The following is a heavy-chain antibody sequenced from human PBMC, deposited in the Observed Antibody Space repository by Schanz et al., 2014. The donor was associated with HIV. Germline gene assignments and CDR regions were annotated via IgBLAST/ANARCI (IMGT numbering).Heavy chain of an antibody. V-gene: IGHV3-23*04. CDR2: ISGSGGTT. J-gene: IGHJ3*02. CDR1: GFTFSGHL. Sequence: EVQLVESGGGLVQPGGSLRLSCAASGFTFSGHLMHWVRRAPGKGLEWVSGISGSGGTTYYADSVKGRFTISRDNSRNARYLHMNSLRADDTAVYFCAIRTPMVTFGAFDIWGRGTWVTVSS. CDR3: AIRTPMVTFGAFDI. D-gene: IGHD5-18*01.